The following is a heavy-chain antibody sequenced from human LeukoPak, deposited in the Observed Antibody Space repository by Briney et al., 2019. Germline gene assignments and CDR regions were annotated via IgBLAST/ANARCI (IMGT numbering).Heavy chain of an antibody. D-gene: IGHD5-24*01. CDR3: AKPHWDGYKDH. J-gene: IGHJ4*02. Sequence: GGSLRLSCAASGFTFSSYGMHWVRQAPGKGLEWVAVISYDGSNKYYADSVKGRFTISRDNSKNPLYPQMNSLRAEDTAVYYCAKPHWDGYKDHWGQGTLVTVSS. CDR2: ISYDGSNK. CDR1: GFTFSSYG. V-gene: IGHV3-30*18.